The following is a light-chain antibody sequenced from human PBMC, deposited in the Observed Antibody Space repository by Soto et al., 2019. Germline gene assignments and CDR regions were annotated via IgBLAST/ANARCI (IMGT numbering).Light chain of an antibody. J-gene: IGKJ5*01. Sequence: DIQITQAPSSLSASVGDRVTITCQASQDISNYLHWFQQKPGKAPQLLIFDVSNLQTGVPSRFSGGGSGTDFALTISSLEPEDIATYYCQQYDSLPLTFGQGTRLEI. V-gene: IGKV1-33*01. CDR3: QQYDSLPLT. CDR1: QDISNY. CDR2: DVS.